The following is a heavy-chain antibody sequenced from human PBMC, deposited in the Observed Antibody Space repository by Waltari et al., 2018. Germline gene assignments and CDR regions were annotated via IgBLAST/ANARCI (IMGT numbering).Heavy chain of an antibody. CDR1: GFSFSDYS. Sequence: EVNLVESGGALVQPGGSLRLSCEASGFSFSDYSMHWVRQAPGKGLEGVSYISSKRGNIDYADSVRGRFTISRDNVENSLHLQMDSLRVEDTAVYYCARGLPGYYFDYWGQGTLVTVSS. J-gene: IGHJ4*02. CDR2: ISSKRGNI. V-gene: IGHV3-48*01. CDR3: ARGLPGYYFDY.